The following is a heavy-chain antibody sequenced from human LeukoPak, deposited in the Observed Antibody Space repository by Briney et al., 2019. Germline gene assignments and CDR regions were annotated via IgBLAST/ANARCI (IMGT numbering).Heavy chain of an antibody. J-gene: IGHJ5*02. D-gene: IGHD2-2*01. CDR2: INHSGST. V-gene: IGHV4-34*01. CDR3: ASIYCSSTSCYPFDP. Sequence: SETLSLTCAVYGGSFSGYYWSWIRQPPGKGLEWIGEINHSGSTNYNPSLKSRVTISVDTSKNHFSLKLSSVTAADTAVYYCASIYCSSTSCYPFDPWGQGTLVTVSS. CDR1: GGSFSGYY.